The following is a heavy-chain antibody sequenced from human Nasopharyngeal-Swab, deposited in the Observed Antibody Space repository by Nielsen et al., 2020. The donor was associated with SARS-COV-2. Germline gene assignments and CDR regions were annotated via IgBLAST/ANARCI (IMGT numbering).Heavy chain of an antibody. V-gene: IGHV3-23*01. CDR1: GFSTTTYG. CDR3: AKGSPGQCSSVTCTGAMYFDH. D-gene: IGHD2-2*01. J-gene: IGHJ4*02. CDR2: IRAGGST. Sequence: ESLKISCAASGFSTTTYGVSWVRQAPGKGLEWVSSIRAGGSTYYADSAKGRFTISRDNSKNSLYLQLNSLRDEDTAVYYCAKGSPGQCSSVTCTGAMYFDHWGQGTLVTVSS.